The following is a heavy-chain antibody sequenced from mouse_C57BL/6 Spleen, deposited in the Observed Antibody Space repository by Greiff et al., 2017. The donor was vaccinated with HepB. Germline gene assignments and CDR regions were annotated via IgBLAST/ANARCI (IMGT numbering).Heavy chain of an antibody. Sequence: QVQLQQSGPGLVQPSQSLSITCTVSGFSLTSYGVHWVRQSPGKGLEWLGVIWSGGSTDYNAAFISRLSISKDNSKSQVFFKMNSLQADDTAIYYCARNGYGRSEYYFDYWGQGTTLTVSS. D-gene: IGHD1-1*01. CDR3: ARNGYGRSEYYFDY. CDR2: IWSGGST. V-gene: IGHV2-2*01. J-gene: IGHJ2*01. CDR1: GFSLTSYG.